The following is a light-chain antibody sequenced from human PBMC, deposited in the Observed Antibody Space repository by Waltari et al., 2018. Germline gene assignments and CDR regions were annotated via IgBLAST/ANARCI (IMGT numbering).Light chain of an antibody. J-gene: IGLJ2*01. Sequence: SALTQPASVSGSLGQSITFSCTGTSSDVGGYNYVAWYQQHPGKAPKLMIHDVSNRPSGVAIRFSGSNSGNPASLTISGLQADDEADYYCISYSSATPGNVVIGGGTKLTVL. CDR1: SSDVGGYNY. CDR3: ISYSSATPGNVV. CDR2: DVS. V-gene: IGLV2-14*01.